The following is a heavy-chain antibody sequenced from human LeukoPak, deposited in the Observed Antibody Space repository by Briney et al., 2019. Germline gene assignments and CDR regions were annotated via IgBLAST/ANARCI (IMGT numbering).Heavy chain of an antibody. D-gene: IGHD3-9*01. CDR2: INHSGST. Sequence: SETLSLTCAVYGGSFSGYYWSWIRQPPGKGLEWIGEINHSGSTNYNPSLKSRVTISVDTSKNQFSLKLSSVTAADTAVYYCAGAGITITDYGMDVWGQGTTVTVSS. J-gene: IGHJ6*02. V-gene: IGHV4-34*01. CDR1: GGSFSGYY. CDR3: AGAGITITDYGMDV.